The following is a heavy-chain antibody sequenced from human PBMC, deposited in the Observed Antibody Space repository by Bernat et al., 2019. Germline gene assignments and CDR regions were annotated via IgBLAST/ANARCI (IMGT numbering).Heavy chain of an antibody. CDR3: ARDPGGSSGQSVDFDY. V-gene: IGHV3-53*01. CDR1: GFTVSSNY. Sequence: EVQLVESGGGLIQPGGSLRLSCAASGFTVSSNYMSWVRQAPGKGLEWVSVIYSGGSTYYADSVKGRFTISRDNSKNTLYLQMNSLRAEDTAVYDCARDPGGSSGQSVDFDYWGQGTLVTVSS. D-gene: IGHD6-19*01. J-gene: IGHJ4*02. CDR2: IYSGGST.